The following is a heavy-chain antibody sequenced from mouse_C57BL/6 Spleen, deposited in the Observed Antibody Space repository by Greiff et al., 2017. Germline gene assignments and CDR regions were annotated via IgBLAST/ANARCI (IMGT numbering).Heavy chain of an antibody. J-gene: IGHJ1*03. CDR3: AGGSSYPHWYFDV. CDR1: GFTFSSYA. Sequence: EVQGVESGGGLVKPGGSLTLSCAASGFTFSSYAMSWVRQTPEKRLAWVATISDGGSYTYYPDNVKGRFTISRDNAKNNLYLQMSHLKSEDTAMYYCAGGSSYPHWYFDVWGTGNTVTVAS. CDR2: ISDGGSYT. D-gene: IGHD1-1*01. V-gene: IGHV5-4*01.